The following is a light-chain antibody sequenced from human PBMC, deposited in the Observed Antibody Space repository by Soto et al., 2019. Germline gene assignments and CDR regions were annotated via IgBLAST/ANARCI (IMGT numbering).Light chain of an antibody. CDR1: SSDVGGYKY. J-gene: IGLJ2*01. V-gene: IGLV2-14*01. CDR2: DVS. CDR3: SSYTSITSHVI. Sequence: QSVLTQPASVSGSPGQSITISCTGTSSDVGGYKYVSWYQQHPGKAPKLMIYDVSNRPSGVSNRFSGSKSGNTASLTISGLQAEDEADYYCSSYTSITSHVIFGGGTQLTVL.